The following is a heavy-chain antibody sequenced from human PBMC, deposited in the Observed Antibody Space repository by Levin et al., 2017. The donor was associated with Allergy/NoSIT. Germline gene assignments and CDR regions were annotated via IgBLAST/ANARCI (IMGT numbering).Heavy chain of an antibody. CDR3: ARDLGNYDFWSGSVREYNWFDP. CDR2: IYHSGST. CDR1: GGSISSSNW. Sequence: SETLSLTCAVSGGSISSSNWWSWVRQPPGKGLEWIGEIYHSGSTNYNPSLKSRVTISVDKSKNQFSLKLSSVTAADTAVYYCARDLGNYDFWSGSVREYNWFDPWGQGTLVTVSS. J-gene: IGHJ5*02. D-gene: IGHD3-3*01. V-gene: IGHV4-4*02.